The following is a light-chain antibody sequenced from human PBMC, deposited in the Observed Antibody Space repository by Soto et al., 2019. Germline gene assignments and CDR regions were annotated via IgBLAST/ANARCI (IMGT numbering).Light chain of an antibody. CDR2: DTS. Sequence: QTVVTQEPSLTVSPGGTVTLTCGSSTGAVTSGHYPYWFQQKPGQAPRTLIYDTSNKHSWTPARFSGSLLGGKAALTLSGAQPEDEAEYYCILVYSGGVVFGGETQLTVL. CDR1: TGAVTSGHY. CDR3: ILVYSGGVV. J-gene: IGLJ2*01. V-gene: IGLV7-46*01.